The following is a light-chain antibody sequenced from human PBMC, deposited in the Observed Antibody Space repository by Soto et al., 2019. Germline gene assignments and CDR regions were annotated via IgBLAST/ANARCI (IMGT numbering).Light chain of an antibody. Sequence: QSVVTQPASVSGSPGQSITISCSGTSSDVGGYNYVFWYQHHPGKAPKLMIYDVSNRPSGVSNRFSGSKSGNTASLTISGLQAEDEADYYCSSYTSSSTYVFGTGNKVTVL. J-gene: IGLJ1*01. V-gene: IGLV2-14*03. CDR3: SSYTSSSTYV. CDR1: SSDVGGYNY. CDR2: DVS.